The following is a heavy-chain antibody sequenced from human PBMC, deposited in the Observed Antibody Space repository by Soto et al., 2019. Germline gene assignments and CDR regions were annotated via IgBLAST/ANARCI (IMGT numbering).Heavy chain of an antibody. CDR3: APLSVSLSGPYGIHV. CDR2: MFYSGLT. CDR1: GYSVTSSDYY. J-gene: IGHJ6*02. V-gene: IGHV4-39*01. Sequence: SETLSLTSSVSGYSVTSSDYYWAWIRQPPGKGLEWIGSMFYSGLTYYNPSLKSRVTLSVDTSKNQFSVRLNSVTAADTAVYYCAPLSVSLSGPYGIHVWGQGTTVTV. D-gene: IGHD2-15*01.